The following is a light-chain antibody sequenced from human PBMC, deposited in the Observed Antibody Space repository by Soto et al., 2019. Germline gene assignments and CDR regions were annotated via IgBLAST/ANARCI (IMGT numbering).Light chain of an antibody. Sequence: DIQINQSPYSLSAFVGDRVTIICRASQSIASYLNWYQQKQGKAPKFLIYAASTLQSGVTSRFSGSGSGTDFTLTISSLKPEDFATDVCQQSYSTPITFGQGTKVDIK. V-gene: IGKV1-39*01. CDR3: QQSYSTPIT. J-gene: IGKJ1*01. CDR2: AAS. CDR1: QSIASY.